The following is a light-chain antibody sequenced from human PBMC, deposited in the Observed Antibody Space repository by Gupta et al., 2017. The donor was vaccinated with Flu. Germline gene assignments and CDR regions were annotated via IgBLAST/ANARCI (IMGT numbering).Light chain of an antibody. V-gene: IGLV2-8*01. CDR3: SSYAGSNIEVV. CDR1: SGDVGSYNY. CDR2: EVT. Sequence: SALTQPPSASGSPGQSVTISCTGTSGDVGSYNYVPWYQQHPGKAPKLIIYEVTKRPSGVPDRLSGSKSGNTASLTVSGLQAEDEADYYCSSYAGSNIEVVFGGGTKLTVL. J-gene: IGLJ2*01.